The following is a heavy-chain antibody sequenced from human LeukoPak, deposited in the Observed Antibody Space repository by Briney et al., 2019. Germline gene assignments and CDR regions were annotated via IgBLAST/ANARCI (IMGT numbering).Heavy chain of an antibody. D-gene: IGHD6-6*01. V-gene: IGHV3-48*03. CDR2: ISSSGSTI. J-gene: IGHJ5*02. Sequence: PGGSLRLSCAASGFTFSSYEMNWVRQAPGKGLEWVSYISSSGSTIYYADSVKGRFTISRDNAKNSLYLQMNGLRAEDTAVYYCAREYTCSSGNVFDPWGQGALVTVSS. CDR1: GFTFSSYE. CDR3: AREYTCSSGNVFDP.